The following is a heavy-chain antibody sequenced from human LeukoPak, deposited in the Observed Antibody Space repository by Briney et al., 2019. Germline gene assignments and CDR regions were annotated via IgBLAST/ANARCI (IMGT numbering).Heavy chain of an antibody. CDR3: ARDYYDSSGYIDY. Sequence: GGSLRLSCAASGFTFSSYSMNWVRQAQGKGLEWVSYISSSSTIYYADSVKGRFTISRDNAKNSLYLQMNSLRAEDTAVSYCARDYYDSSGYIDYWGQGTLVTVSS. V-gene: IGHV3-48*01. CDR1: GFTFSSYS. CDR2: ISSSSTI. D-gene: IGHD3-22*01. J-gene: IGHJ4*02.